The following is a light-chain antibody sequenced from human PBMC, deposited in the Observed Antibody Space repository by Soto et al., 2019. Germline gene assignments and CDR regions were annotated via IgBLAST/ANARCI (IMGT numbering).Light chain of an antibody. CDR1: QSVSSY. CDR3: QQYNTWPPET. J-gene: IGKJ1*01. V-gene: IGKV3D-15*01. CDR2: DAS. Sequence: EIVLTQSPVTLSLSPGERATLSCGASQSVSSYLAWYQQKPGQAPRLLIYDASNRATGIPDRFSGSGSGTDFTLTISSLQSEDFAVYYCQQYNTWPPETFGQGTKVDIK.